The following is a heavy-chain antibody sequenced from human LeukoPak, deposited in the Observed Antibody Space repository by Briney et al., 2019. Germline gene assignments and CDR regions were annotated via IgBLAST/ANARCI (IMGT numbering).Heavy chain of an antibody. V-gene: IGHV4-39*01. CDR2: IYYSGST. D-gene: IGHD5-18*01. CDR3: ARFSVSYGYHFDY. Sequence: SGTLSLPCAGSGGSFSGYYWSWIRQPPGKELEWIGSIYYSGSTYYNPSLKSRVTISVDTSKNQFSLKLSSVTAADTAVYYCARFSVSYGYHFDYWGQGTLVTVSS. CDR1: GGSFSGYY. J-gene: IGHJ4*02.